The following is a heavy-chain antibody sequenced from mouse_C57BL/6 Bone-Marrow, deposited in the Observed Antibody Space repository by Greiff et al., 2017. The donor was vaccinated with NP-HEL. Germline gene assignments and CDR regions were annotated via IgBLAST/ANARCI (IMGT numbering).Heavy chain of an antibody. Sequence: VQLQQSGPELVKPGASVKISCKASGYSFTGYYMNWVKQSAEKSLEWIGEINPSTGGTTYNQKFKAKATLTVDNSSSTAYMQLKSLTSEDAAVYYCARGGLLRPWYFDVWGTGTTVTVSS. J-gene: IGHJ1*03. CDR2: INPSTGGT. V-gene: IGHV1-42*01. CDR1: GYSFTGYY. D-gene: IGHD2-3*01. CDR3: ARGGLLRPWYFDV.